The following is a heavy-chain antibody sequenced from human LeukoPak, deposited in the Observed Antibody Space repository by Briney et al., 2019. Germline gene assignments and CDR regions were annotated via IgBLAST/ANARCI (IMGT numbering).Heavy chain of an antibody. Sequence: GGSLRLSCAASGFTFSSYAMSWVRQAPGKGLEWVSAISGSGGSTYYADSVKGRFTISRDNSKNTLYLQMNSLGAEDTAVYYCAKASRITMIVVVIKYFDYWGQGTLVTVSS. CDR1: GFTFSSYA. V-gene: IGHV3-23*01. D-gene: IGHD3-22*01. CDR3: AKASRITMIVVVIKYFDY. J-gene: IGHJ4*02. CDR2: ISGSGGST.